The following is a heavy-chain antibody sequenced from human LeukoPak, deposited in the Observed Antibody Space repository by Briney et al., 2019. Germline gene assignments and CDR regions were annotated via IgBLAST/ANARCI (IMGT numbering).Heavy chain of an antibody. D-gene: IGHD6-13*01. CDR2: IYYSGST. CDR1: GGSISSSSYY. J-gene: IGHJ4*02. CDR3: ARRDLGAAAANY. Sequence: SETLSLTCTVSGGSISSSSYYWGWIRQPPGKGLEWIGSIYYSGSTYYNPSLKSRVTISVDTSKNQFSLKLSSVTAAGTAVYYCARRDLGAAAANYWGQGTLVTVSS. V-gene: IGHV4-39*01.